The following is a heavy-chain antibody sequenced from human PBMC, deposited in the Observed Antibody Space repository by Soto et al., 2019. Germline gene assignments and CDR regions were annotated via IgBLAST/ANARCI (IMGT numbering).Heavy chain of an antibody. Sequence: ASVKVSCKVSGYTLTELSMHWVRQAPGKGLEWMGGFDPEDGETIYAQKFQGRVTMTEDTSTDTAYMELSSLRPEDTAVYYCATAHGTLGAFDYWGQGTLVTVSS. V-gene: IGHV1-24*01. CDR2: FDPEDGET. CDR3: ATAHGTLGAFDY. J-gene: IGHJ4*02. D-gene: IGHD1-26*01. CDR1: GYTLTELS.